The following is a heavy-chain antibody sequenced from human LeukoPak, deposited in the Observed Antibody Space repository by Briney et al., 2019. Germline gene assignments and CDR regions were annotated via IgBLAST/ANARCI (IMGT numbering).Heavy chain of an antibody. Sequence: SVNVSCKASGGSFSSYAITWVRQAPGQGLEWMGRIIPIFGIPTYAQKFQGRVTITADMGSSTAYLELTSLTSEDTARYCCAKQGAVRQDYYMDVWGSGTTVTVSS. CDR1: GGSFSSYA. CDR3: AKQGAVRQDYYMDV. CDR2: IIPIFGIP. J-gene: IGHJ6*03. D-gene: IGHD3-16*01. V-gene: IGHV1-69*04.